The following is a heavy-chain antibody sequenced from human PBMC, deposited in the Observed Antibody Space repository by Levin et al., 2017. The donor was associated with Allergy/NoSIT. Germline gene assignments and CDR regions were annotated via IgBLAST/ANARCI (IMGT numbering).Heavy chain of an antibody. CDR3: AKNYYFDS. CDR2: INPGGGAP. V-gene: IGHV3-23*01. Sequence: HAGGSLRLSCAPSGFTFTTYAMSWVRQAPGKGLEWVSSINPGGGAPFYADSVKGRFTISRDNSRNTLFLQMNSLRAEDTALYYCAKNYYFDSWGQGTLVTVSS. CDR1: GFTFTTYA. J-gene: IGHJ4*02.